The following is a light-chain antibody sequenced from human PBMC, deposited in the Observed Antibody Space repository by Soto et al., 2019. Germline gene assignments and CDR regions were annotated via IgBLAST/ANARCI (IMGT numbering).Light chain of an antibody. CDR2: EGT. V-gene: IGLV2-23*01. J-gene: IGLJ3*02. Sequence: QSSLTQPASVSGSPGQSITISCIGTSSDVGSYNLFSWYQQHPGKAPKLIIYEGTKRPTGVSNRFSGSKSGNTASLTVSGLQAEDEAVYFCCSYASTFSVFGGGTKVTVL. CDR1: SSDVGSYNL. CDR3: CSYASTFSV.